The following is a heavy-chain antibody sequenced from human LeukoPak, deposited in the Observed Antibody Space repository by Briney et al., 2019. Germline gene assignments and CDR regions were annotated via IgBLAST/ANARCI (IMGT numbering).Heavy chain of an antibody. D-gene: IGHD3-22*01. CDR1: GGSISSYY. Sequence: SETLSLTCTVSGGSISSYYWSWIRQPAGKGLEWIGRIFTSGSTNYNPSLNSRVTMSVDTSKNQFSLKLSSVTASDTAVYYCARGPNGYYYDSSGPIGGAFDIWGQGTMVTVSS. CDR3: ARGPNGYYYDSSGPIGGAFDI. CDR2: IFTSGST. V-gene: IGHV4-4*07. J-gene: IGHJ3*02.